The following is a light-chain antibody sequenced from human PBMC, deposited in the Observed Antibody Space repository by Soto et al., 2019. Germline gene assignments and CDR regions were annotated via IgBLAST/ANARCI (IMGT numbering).Light chain of an antibody. J-gene: IGKJ2*01. CDR1: QSVNSN. CDR3: QQYNNWPYT. CDR2: GAS. Sequence: EMVMTQSPATLSVSPGERATLSCRASQSVNSNLAWYQQKPGQAPRLLIYGASTRATGIPARFSGSGSGTEFALTISSLQSEDFAVYYCQQYNNWPYTFGQGTKLEIK. V-gene: IGKV3-15*01.